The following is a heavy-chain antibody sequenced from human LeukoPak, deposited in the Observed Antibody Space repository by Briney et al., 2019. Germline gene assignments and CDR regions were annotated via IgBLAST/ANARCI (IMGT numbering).Heavy chain of an antibody. J-gene: IGHJ5*02. Sequence: ASVKVSCKASGYTFTSYGISWVRQAPGQGLEWMGWISAYNGNTNYAQKLQGRVTMTTDTSTSTAYMELRSLRSDDTAVYYCARDLHYYDSSGSNRFDPWGQGTLVTVSS. CDR1: GYTFTSYG. CDR3: ARDLHYYDSSGSNRFDP. CDR2: ISAYNGNT. D-gene: IGHD3-22*01. V-gene: IGHV1-18*01.